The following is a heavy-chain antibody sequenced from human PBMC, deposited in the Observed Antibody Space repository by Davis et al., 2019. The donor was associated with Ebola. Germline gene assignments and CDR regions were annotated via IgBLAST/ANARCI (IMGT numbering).Heavy chain of an antibody. CDR1: GFTFSSYG. D-gene: IGHD6-19*01. Sequence: PGGSLRLSCAASGFTFSSYGMHWVRQAPGKGLEWVAVISYDGSNKYYADSVKGRFTISRDNSKNTLYLQMNSLRAEDTAVYYCAKDESIAVADGMDVWGQGTTVTVSS. CDR3: AKDESIAVADGMDV. CDR2: ISYDGSNK. V-gene: IGHV3-30*18. J-gene: IGHJ6*02.